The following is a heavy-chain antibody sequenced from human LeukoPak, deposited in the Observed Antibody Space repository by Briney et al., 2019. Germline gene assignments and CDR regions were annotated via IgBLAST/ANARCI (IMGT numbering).Heavy chain of an antibody. Sequence: PGGSLRLSCAASGFTFSSYAMNWVRQAPGKGLEWVSAISGSGGSTYYADSVKGRFTISRDNAKNSLYLQMNSLRAEDTAVYYCARASNRYCSSTSCYPFDYWGQGTLVTVSS. CDR1: GFTFSSYA. D-gene: IGHD2-2*01. CDR3: ARASNRYCSSTSCYPFDY. J-gene: IGHJ4*02. CDR2: ISGSGGST. V-gene: IGHV3-23*01.